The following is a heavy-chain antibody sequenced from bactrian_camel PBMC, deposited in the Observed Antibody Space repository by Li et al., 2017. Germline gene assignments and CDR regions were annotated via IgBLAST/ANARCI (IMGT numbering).Heavy chain of an antibody. V-gene: IGHV3S1*01. J-gene: IGHJ4*01. Sequence: HVQLVESGGDTVQAGGSLRLSGAASGFTFVLYTISWVRQAPGKGREWVSTIDTDGSTNYADSVKGLFTISKVNAKNTLYLQMNSLKPEDTAMYYCAAVPRGYGTWGTTEVNYWGQGTQVTVS. D-gene: IGHD5*01. CDR1: GFTFVLYT. CDR3: AAVPRGYGTWGTTEVNY. CDR2: IDTDGST.